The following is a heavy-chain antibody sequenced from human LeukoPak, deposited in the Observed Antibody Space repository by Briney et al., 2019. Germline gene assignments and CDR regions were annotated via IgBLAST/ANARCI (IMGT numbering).Heavy chain of an antibody. D-gene: IGHD3-10*01. CDR1: GFTFSSYG. Sequence: PGGSLRLSCAASGFTFSSYGMHWVRQAPGKGLEWVAVISYDGSNKYYADSVKGRFTISRDNSKNTLYLQMNSLRAEDTAVYYCARDLVGDYYGSGSYYSWGQGTLVTVSS. CDR2: ISYDGSNK. CDR3: ARDLVGDYYGSGSYYS. V-gene: IGHV3-30*03. J-gene: IGHJ4*02.